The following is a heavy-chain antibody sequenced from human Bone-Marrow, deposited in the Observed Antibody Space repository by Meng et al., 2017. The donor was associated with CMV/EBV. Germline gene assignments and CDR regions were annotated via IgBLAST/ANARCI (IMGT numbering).Heavy chain of an antibody. Sequence: GESLKISCAASGFTFSSYEMNWVRQAPGKGLEWVSYISSSGSTIYYADSVKGRFTISRDNAKNSLYLQMNSLRAEDTAVYYCARVSSCYTCYYGMDVWGQGTTDTVSS. D-gene: IGHD2-2*02. CDR2: ISSSGSTI. CDR1: GFTFSSYE. CDR3: ARVSSCYTCYYGMDV. J-gene: IGHJ6*02. V-gene: IGHV3-48*03.